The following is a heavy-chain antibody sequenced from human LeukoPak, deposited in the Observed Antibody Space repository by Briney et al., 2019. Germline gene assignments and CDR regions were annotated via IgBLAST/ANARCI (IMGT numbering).Heavy chain of an antibody. CDR3: AKEARSGYYYFDY. D-gene: IGHD3-22*01. CDR2: ITESGST. V-gene: IGHV3-23*01. J-gene: IGHJ4*02. CDR1: GFTFSTCA. Sequence: PGGSLRLSCAASGFTFSTCAMSWVRQAPGKGLEGVSTITESGSTFYADSVKGRFTISRDNAKATLFLQMDTLRVADTAIYYCAKEARSGYYYFDYWGQGALVTVSS.